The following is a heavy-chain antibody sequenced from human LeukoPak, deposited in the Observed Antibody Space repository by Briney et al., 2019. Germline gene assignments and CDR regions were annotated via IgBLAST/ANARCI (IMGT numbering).Heavy chain of an antibody. D-gene: IGHD6-13*01. CDR1: GFTFDDYA. CDR2: ISWNSGSI. V-gene: IGHV3-9*01. J-gene: IGHJ6*02. Sequence: PGGSLRLSCAASGFTFDDYAMHWVRLAPGKGLEWVSGISWNSGSIGYADSVKGRFTISRDNAKNSLYLQMNSLRAEDTALYYCAKDLEAAGTVADYYYYGMDVWGQGTTVTVSS. CDR3: AKDLEAAGTVADYYYYGMDV.